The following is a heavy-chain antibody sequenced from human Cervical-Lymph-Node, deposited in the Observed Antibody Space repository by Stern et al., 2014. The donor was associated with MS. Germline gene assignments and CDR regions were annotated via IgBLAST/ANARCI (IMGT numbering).Heavy chain of an antibody. CDR3: AKGGGLDHWGYYGMDV. D-gene: IGHD2-15*01. CDR1: AFTFSSYG. Sequence: VQLVQSGGGVVQPGRSLRLSCAASAFTFSSYGMHWVRQAPGKGLEWVAVISYDGSNKYYAASVKGRFTISRDNSKNTLYLQMNSLRAEDTAVYYCAKGGGLDHWGYYGMDVWGQGTTVTVSS. CDR2: ISYDGSNK. V-gene: IGHV3-30*18. J-gene: IGHJ6*02.